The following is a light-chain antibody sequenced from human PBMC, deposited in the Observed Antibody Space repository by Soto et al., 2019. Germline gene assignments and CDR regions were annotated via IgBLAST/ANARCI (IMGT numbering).Light chain of an antibody. V-gene: IGKV1-6*01. CDR2: AAS. J-gene: IGKJ1*01. CDR1: QGIRNE. Sequence: ASEMPQTASSLSASVGDRGTITCRASQGIRNELSWFQQRPGNAPTLLISAASRLQSGVPSRFSGRGSGTDFTLTISSLQPEDFATYYCVQDYYYPRTFGQGTKVDIK. CDR3: VQDYYYPRT.